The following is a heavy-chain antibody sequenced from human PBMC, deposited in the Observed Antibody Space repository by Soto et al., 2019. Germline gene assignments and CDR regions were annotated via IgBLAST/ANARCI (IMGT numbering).Heavy chain of an antibody. CDR3: ARQTGANALYSYGMDV. Sequence: GESLKISCKGSGYSFTSYWIGWVRQMPGKGLEWMGIIYPGDSDTRYSPSFQGQVTISADKSISTAYLQWSSLKASDTAMYYCARQTGANALYSYGMDVWGQGTKVTVSS. CDR1: GYSFTSYW. CDR2: IYPGDSDT. J-gene: IGHJ6*02. V-gene: IGHV5-51*01. D-gene: IGHD1-26*01.